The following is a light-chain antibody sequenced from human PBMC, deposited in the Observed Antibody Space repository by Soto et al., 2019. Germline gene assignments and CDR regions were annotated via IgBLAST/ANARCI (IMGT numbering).Light chain of an antibody. CDR3: QQTNSFPYT. CDR2: SAS. V-gene: IGKV1-12*01. CDR1: QGISNW. J-gene: IGKJ2*01. Sequence: DIQMTQSPSSVSASVGDRATITCRASQGISNWLAWYQQKPGKAPKLLIFSASRLQSGVPSRFSGSGSETDFTLTISSLQPEDFAAYYCQQTNSFPYTFGQGTKLEIK.